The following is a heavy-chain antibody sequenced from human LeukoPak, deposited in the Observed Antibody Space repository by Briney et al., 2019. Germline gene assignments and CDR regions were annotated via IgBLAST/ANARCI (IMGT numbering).Heavy chain of an antibody. CDR1: GFTFSSYA. D-gene: IGHD5-18*01. Sequence: PGGSLSLSCAASGFTFSSYAMSWVRQAPGKGLEWVSAISGSGSSTYYADSVKGRFTISRDNSKNTLYLQMNSLRAEDTAVYYCAKEGVQLWFTRFVYWGQGTLVTVSS. V-gene: IGHV3-23*01. J-gene: IGHJ4*02. CDR2: ISGSGSST. CDR3: AKEGVQLWFTRFVY.